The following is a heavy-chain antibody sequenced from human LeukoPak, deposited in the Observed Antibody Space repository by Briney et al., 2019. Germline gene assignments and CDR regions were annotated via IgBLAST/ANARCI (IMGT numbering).Heavy chain of an antibody. V-gene: IGHV1-2*02. CDR1: GYTFTDYY. D-gene: IGHD2-2*01. Sequence: ASVKVSCKPSGYTFTDYYIHWVRQAPGQGLEWMGWVIPSSGDTNYAQKFQGRVTMTRDTSISTAYMELTSLGYDDAAAYYCARSGCSRTTCPDYWGQGTLVAISS. CDR2: VIPSSGDT. J-gene: IGHJ4*02. CDR3: ARSGCSRTTCPDY.